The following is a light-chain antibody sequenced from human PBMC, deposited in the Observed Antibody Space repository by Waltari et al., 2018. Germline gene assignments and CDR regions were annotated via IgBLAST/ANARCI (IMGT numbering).Light chain of an antibody. CDR3: QQSYSAPLA. CDR2: SSS. J-gene: IGKJ4*01. CDR1: QALSTY. Sequence: DTLMTQSPSSLSASVGDRVTITCRDSQALSTYVNWYQQTPGMAPKLLIFSSSTLHRGVSSRFSGSGSGTEFTLTISNLQPDDFATYYCQQSYSAPLAFGGGTKLDI. V-gene: IGKV1-39*01.